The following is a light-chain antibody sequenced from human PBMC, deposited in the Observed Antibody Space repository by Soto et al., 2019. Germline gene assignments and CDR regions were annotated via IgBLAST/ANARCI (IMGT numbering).Light chain of an antibody. CDR3: SSYAGSNKNV. CDR1: SSDVGDYNY. V-gene: IGLV2-8*01. J-gene: IGLJ1*01. Sequence: SVLTQPPSASGSPGQSVTISCTGTSSDVGDYNYVSWYQQHPGKAPKLMIYEVSKRPSGVPDRFSGSKSGNTASLTVSGLQAEDEADYYCSSYAGSNKNVFGTGTKVTVL. CDR2: EVS.